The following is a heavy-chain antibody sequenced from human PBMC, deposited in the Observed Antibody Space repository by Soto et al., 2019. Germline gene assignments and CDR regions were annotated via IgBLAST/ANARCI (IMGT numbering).Heavy chain of an antibody. J-gene: IGHJ6*03. Sequence: ASVKVSCKASGYTFTSYDINWVRQATGQGLEWMGWMNPNSGNTGYAQKFQGRVTMTRNTSISTAYMELSSLRSEDTAVYYCARGYPSYDFWSGYYTFYYYYYMDVWGKGTTVTV. V-gene: IGHV1-8*01. D-gene: IGHD3-3*01. CDR3: ARGYPSYDFWSGYYTFYYYYYMDV. CDR2: MNPNSGNT. CDR1: GYTFTSYD.